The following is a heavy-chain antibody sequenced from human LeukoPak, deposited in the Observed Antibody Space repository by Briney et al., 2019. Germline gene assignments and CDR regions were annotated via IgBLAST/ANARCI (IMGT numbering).Heavy chain of an antibody. CDR3: ARDRLAVVGRYFDY. Sequence: PGGSLRLSCAASGFTFSSYAMHWVRQAPGKGLEYVSAISSNGGSTYYADSVKGRFTISRDNSKNTLYLQMSSLRTEDTAVYYCARDRLAVVGRYFDYWGQGTLVTVSS. D-gene: IGHD6-19*01. J-gene: IGHJ4*02. V-gene: IGHV3-64D*09. CDR1: GFTFSSYA. CDR2: ISSNGGST.